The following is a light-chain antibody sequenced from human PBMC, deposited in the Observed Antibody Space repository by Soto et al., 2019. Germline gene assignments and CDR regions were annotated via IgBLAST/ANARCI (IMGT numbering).Light chain of an antibody. V-gene: IGLV1-40*01. CDR2: GNS. Sequence: QSVLTQPPSASGTPGQWVTISCSGSYPNIGAGYDVHWYQQLPGTAPKLLIYGNSNRPSGVPDRFSGSKSGTSASLAITGLQAEDEADYYCQSYDSSLSGLFGGGTKLTVL. CDR3: QSYDSSLSGL. CDR1: YPNIGAGYD. J-gene: IGLJ2*01.